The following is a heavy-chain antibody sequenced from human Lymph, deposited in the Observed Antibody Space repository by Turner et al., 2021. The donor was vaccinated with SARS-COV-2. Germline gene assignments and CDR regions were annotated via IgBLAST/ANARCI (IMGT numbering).Heavy chain of an antibody. J-gene: IGHJ4*02. Sequence: QVQLVESGGGVVQPGRSLRLSCAASGFTVSSYGMHWVRQAPGKGLEWVAAIWYDGSNKYYADSVKGGFTISRDNSKNTLYLQMNSLRAEDTAVYYCARQLWLRGTFDYWGQGTLVTVSS. CDR1: GFTVSSYG. D-gene: IGHD5-18*01. CDR2: IWYDGSNK. V-gene: IGHV3-33*01. CDR3: ARQLWLRGTFDY.